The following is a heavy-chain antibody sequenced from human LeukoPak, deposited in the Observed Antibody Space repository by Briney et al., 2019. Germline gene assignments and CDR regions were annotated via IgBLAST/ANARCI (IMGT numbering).Heavy chain of an antibody. CDR3: ARSLSAREYFDH. Sequence: GGSLRLSCAASGFTLRSHGMHWVRQAPGKGLEWVAFIHSDGNNKYYADAVKGRFTISRDRSKNTLYLQMNSLRPDDTDVYYCARSLSAREYFDHWGQGTLLTVSS. J-gene: IGHJ1*01. CDR1: GFTLRSHG. D-gene: IGHD6-6*01. CDR2: IHSDGNNK. V-gene: IGHV3-30*02.